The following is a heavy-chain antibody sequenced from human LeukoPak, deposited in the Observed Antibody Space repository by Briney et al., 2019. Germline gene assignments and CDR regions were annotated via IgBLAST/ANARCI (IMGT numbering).Heavy chain of an antibody. CDR1: GFTFSSYS. CDR3: ARWGDRTEPYHDAFDI. CDR2: ISSSSSYI. J-gene: IGHJ3*02. V-gene: IGHV3-21*01. Sequence: KPGGSLRFSCAASGFTFSSYSMNWVRQAPGKGLEWVSSISSSSSYIYYADSVKGRFTISRDNAKNSLYLQMNSLRAEDTAVYYCARWGDRTEPYHDAFDIWGQGTMVTVSS. D-gene: IGHD2-21*02.